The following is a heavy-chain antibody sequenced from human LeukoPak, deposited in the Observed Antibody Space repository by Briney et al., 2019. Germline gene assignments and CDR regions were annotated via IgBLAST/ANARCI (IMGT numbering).Heavy chain of an antibody. J-gene: IGHJ4*02. CDR2: MNPNSGGT. Sequence: ASVKVSCKADGYTFTDFYLHWVRQAPGQALEWMGWMNPNSGGTSFAQKFQGRVTITADESTSTAYMELSSLRSEDTAVYYCARLGDVDTAMVYGRTFDYWGQGTLVTVSS. D-gene: IGHD5-18*01. CDR1: GYTFTDFY. V-gene: IGHV1-2*02. CDR3: ARLGDVDTAMVYGRTFDY.